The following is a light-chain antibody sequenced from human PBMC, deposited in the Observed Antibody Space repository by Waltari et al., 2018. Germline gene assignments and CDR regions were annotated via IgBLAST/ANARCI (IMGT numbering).Light chain of an antibody. CDR1: SSDVGAYHY. Sequence: QSALTQPASVSGSPGQSITISCTGTSSDVGAYHYVPWYQQHPGKAPKLIIFDVSDRPSGVSSRFSGSKSGNTASLTISGLQAQDEADYYCSSYISSSTLELFGGGTSLTVL. V-gene: IGLV2-14*03. CDR3: SSYISSSTLEL. CDR2: DVS. J-gene: IGLJ2*01.